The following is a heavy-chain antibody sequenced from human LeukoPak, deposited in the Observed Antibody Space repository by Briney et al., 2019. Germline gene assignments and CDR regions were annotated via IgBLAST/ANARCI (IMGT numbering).Heavy chain of an antibody. CDR2: IYYSGST. CDR3: ARGLRTGYSTHYYYYMDV. V-gene: IGHV4-39*07. D-gene: IGHD3/OR15-3a*01. Sequence: SETLSLTCTVSGGSISSSSYYWGWIRQPPGKGLEWIGSIYYSGSTYYNPSLKSRVTISVDTSKNQFSLKLSSVTAADTAVYYCARGLRTGYSTHYYYYMDVWGKGTTVTVSS. CDR1: GGSISSSSYY. J-gene: IGHJ6*03.